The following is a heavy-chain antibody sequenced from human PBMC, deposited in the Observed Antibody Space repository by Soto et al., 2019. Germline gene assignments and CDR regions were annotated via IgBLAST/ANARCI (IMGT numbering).Heavy chain of an antibody. CDR2: ISYDGSNK. CDR1: GFTFSSYG. CDR3: AKDRVLIRGVILACDP. V-gene: IGHV3-30*18. Sequence: GGSLRLSCAASGFTFSSYGMHWVRQAPGKGLEWVAVISYDGSNKYYADSVKGRFTISRDNSKNTLYLQMNSLRAEDTAVYYCAKDRVLIRGVILACDPWGQGTLVTVSS. J-gene: IGHJ5*02. D-gene: IGHD3-10*01.